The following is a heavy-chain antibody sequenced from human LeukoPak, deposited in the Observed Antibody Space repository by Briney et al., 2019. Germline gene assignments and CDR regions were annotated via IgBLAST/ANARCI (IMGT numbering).Heavy chain of an antibody. J-gene: IGHJ4*02. CDR1: GFTFSSYS. V-gene: IGHV3-48*04. CDR2: ISSSSSTI. Sequence: GGSLRLSCAASGFTFSSYSMNWVRQAPGKGLEWVSYISSSSSTIYYADSVKGRFTISRDNAKNSLYLQMNSLRAEDTAVYYCARAHPLYCSGGSCYSGPDYWGQGTLVTVSS. CDR3: ARAHPLYCSGGSCYSGPDY. D-gene: IGHD2-15*01.